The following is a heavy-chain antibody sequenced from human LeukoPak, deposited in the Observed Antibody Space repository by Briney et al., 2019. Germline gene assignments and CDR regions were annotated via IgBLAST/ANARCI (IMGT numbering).Heavy chain of an antibody. J-gene: IGHJ4*02. V-gene: IGHV3-23*01. D-gene: IGHD5-12*01. Sequence: PGGSLKLSCEASGFTFGSHAMYWVRQAPGKGLEWVAGIFGSGGSPHYADPVKGRFTISRDNSRSTVYLQMNSLRAEDTAVYYCARVSSLYSGRLRLGTDYWGQGTLVTVSS. CDR1: GFTFGSHA. CDR3: ARVSSLYSGRLRLGTDY. CDR2: IFGSGGSP.